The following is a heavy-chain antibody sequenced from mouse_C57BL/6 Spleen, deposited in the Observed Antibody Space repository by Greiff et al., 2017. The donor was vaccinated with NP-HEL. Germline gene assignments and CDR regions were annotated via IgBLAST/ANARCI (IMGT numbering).Heavy chain of an antibody. CDR2: IDPEDGDT. CDR3: TTPPPLYYGSSPFAY. D-gene: IGHD1-1*01. Sequence: EVQLQESGAELVRPGASVKLSCTASGFNIKDYYMHWVKQRPEQGLEWIGRIDPEDGDTEYAPKFQGKATMTADTSSNTAYLQLSSLTSGDTAVYYCTTPPPLYYGSSPFAYWGQGTLVTVSA. V-gene: IGHV14-1*01. J-gene: IGHJ3*01. CDR1: GFNIKDYY.